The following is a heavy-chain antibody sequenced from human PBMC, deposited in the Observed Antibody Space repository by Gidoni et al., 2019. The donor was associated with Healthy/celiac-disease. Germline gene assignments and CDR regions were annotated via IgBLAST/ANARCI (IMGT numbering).Heavy chain of an antibody. J-gene: IGHJ2*01. V-gene: IGHV1-69*06. CDR1: GGTFSSYA. Sequence: QVQLVQSGAEVKKPGSSVNVSCTASGGTFSSYAISWVRQAPGQGLGWMGGIIPIFGTANYAQKFQGRVTITADKSTSTAYMELSSLRSEDTAVYYCARVLGVTAPSGLDWYFDLWGRGTLVTVSS. CDR2: IIPIFGTA. CDR3: ARVLGVTAPSGLDWYFDL. D-gene: IGHD2-21*02.